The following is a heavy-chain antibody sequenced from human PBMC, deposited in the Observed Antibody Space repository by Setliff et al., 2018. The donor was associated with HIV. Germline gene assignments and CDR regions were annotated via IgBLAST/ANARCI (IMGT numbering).Heavy chain of an antibody. D-gene: IGHD6-13*01. J-gene: IGHJ4*02. CDR1: GGSISSSSYS. CDR2: IFDSGSA. V-gene: IGHV4-39*02. Sequence: SETLSLTCTVSGGSISSSSYSWGWIRQPPGTGRGWIGSIFDSGSANYNPSLRSPVAISVETSKNQFTLKLTSVTAADTAVYYGAREDSRYHYFDYWGQGMLVTVA. CDR3: AREDSRYHYFDY.